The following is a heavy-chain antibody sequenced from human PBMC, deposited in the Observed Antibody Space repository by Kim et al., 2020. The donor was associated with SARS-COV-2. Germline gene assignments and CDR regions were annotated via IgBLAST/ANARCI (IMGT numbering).Heavy chain of an antibody. CDR2: FDPEHGET. J-gene: IGHJ4*02. Sequence: ASVKVSCKVSGYTLTELSMHWVRQAPGKGLEWMGGFDPEHGETIYAQKFQGRVTMTEDTSTDTAYMELNSLRSEDTDVYYCATDLGGDEQVGGWGQGTLVTVSS. V-gene: IGHV1-24*01. CDR1: GYTLTELS. D-gene: IGHD1-26*01. CDR3: ATDLGGDEQVGG.